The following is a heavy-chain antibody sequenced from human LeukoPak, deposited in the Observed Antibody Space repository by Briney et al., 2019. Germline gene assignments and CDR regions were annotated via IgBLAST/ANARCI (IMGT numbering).Heavy chain of an antibody. CDR3: ARRTTVTTHLGY. D-gene: IGHD4-11*01. V-gene: IGHV4-34*01. CDR2: INHSGST. J-gene: IGHJ4*02. Sequence: PSETLSLTCAVYGGSFSGYYWSWIRQPPGKGLEWIGEINHSGSTNYNPFLKSRVTISVDTSKNQFSLKLSSVTAADTAVYYCARRTTVTTHLGYWGQGTLVTVSS. CDR1: GGSFSGYY.